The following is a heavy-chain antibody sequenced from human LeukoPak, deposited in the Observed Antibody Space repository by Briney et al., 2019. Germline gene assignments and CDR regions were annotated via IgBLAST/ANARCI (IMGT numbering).Heavy chain of an antibody. CDR1: GFTFSSCG. CDR3: AKDVTGDIVATIIDY. Sequence: GGSLRLSCAASGFTFSSCGMHWVRQAPGKGLEWVAFIRYDGSNKYYADSVKGRFTISRDNSKNTLYLQMNSLRAEDTAVYYCAKDVTGDIVATIIDYWGQGTLVTVSS. J-gene: IGHJ4*02. V-gene: IGHV3-30*02. D-gene: IGHD5-12*01. CDR2: IRYDGSNK.